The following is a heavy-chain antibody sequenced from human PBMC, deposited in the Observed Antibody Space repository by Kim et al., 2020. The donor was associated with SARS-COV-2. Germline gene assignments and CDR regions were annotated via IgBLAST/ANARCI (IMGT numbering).Heavy chain of an antibody. CDR2: IYYSGST. V-gene: IGHV4-39*07. J-gene: IGHJ6*02. Sequence: SETLSLTCSVSGGSISSSSYYWGWIRQSPGKGLEWIGSIYYSGSTYFNPSLKSRVTLSVDASKNQFSLNLSSVTAADTAVYYCARDCGISLRSYYAMDVWGQGTTVTVSS. CDR3: ARDCGISLRSYYAMDV. D-gene: IGHD2-21*01. CDR1: GGSISSSSYY.